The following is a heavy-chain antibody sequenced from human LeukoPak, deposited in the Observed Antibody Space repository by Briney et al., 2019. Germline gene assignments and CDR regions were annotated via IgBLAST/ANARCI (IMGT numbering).Heavy chain of an antibody. J-gene: IGHJ4*02. CDR1: GFTFSSYE. CDR3: ARGVRWLQGIFDY. V-gene: IGHV3-48*03. Sequence: GGSLRLSCAASGFTFSSYEMNWVRQAPGMGLEWVSYISSGGNNIYYADSVKGRFTISRDNAKNSLYLQMNSLRAEDTAVYYCARGVRWLQGIFDYWGQGTLVTVSS. CDR2: ISSGGNNI. D-gene: IGHD5-24*01.